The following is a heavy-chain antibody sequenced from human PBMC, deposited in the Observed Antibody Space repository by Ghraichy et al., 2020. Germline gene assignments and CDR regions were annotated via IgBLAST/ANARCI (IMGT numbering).Heavy chain of an antibody. CDR3: AREGDNAGNDYYDL. Sequence: GESLNISCAASGFSFDDHYMSWIRQAPGKGLEWIALISSSGFNIYYADSVKGRFTISRDNAKNSLHLQMHSLRVDDTAVYYCAREGDNAGNDYYDLWGQGTLVTVSS. J-gene: IGHJ4*02. CDR2: ISSSGFNI. CDR1: GFSFDDHY. V-gene: IGHV3-11*01. D-gene: IGHD5-12*01.